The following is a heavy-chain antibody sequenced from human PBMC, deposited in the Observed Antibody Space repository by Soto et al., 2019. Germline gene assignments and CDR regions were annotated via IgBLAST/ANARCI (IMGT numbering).Heavy chain of an antibody. V-gene: IGHV4-34*01. CDR1: GVSFSGYY. CDR2: INHSGST. J-gene: IGHJ5*02. CDR3: ARVLAGDCSGRSCYPRFDP. D-gene: IGHD2-15*01. Sequence: PSETLSLTCAVYGVSFSGYYWSWIRQPPGKGLEWIGEINHSGSTDYNPSLKSRVTISVDTPKNQFSLKLTSVTTADTAVYYCARVLAGDCSGRSCYPRFDPWGQGPLVTVSS.